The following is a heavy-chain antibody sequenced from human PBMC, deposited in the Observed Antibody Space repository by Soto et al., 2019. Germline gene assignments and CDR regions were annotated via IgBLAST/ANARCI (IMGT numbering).Heavy chain of an antibody. CDR3: AKDRKSGSGWYWDY. J-gene: IGHJ4*02. Sequence: EVQLLESGGGLVQPGGSLRLSCAASGFTFSSFAMSWVRQAPGKGLEWVSGISGSGGSTYYADSVEGRFNISRDNSKNTLYLQMNSLRGEDTAVYYCAKDRKSGSGWYWDYWGQGTLVTVSS. CDR2: ISGSGGST. V-gene: IGHV3-23*01. CDR1: GFTFSSFA. D-gene: IGHD6-19*01.